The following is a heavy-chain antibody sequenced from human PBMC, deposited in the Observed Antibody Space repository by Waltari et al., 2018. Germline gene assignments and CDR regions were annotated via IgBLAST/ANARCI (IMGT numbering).Heavy chain of an antibody. D-gene: IGHD5-18*01. V-gene: IGHV5-51*01. CDR1: GYSFTRYW. J-gene: IGHJ4*02. CDR3: ARQPLHSYGIRHFDY. Sequence: EVQLVQSGAEVKKPGESLKISCEGSGYSFTRYWIGWVRQMPGKGRGWMGGIFPGDSNTKDSPSFRGQVTISADNSITTAYLQWSSLKASDTAIYFCARQPLHSYGIRHFDYWGQGTPVTVS. CDR2: IFPGDSNT.